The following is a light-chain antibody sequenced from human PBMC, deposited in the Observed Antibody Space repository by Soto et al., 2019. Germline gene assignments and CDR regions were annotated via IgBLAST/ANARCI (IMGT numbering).Light chain of an antibody. J-gene: IGKJ2*01. CDR1: QSVGSN. Sequence: EIVMTQSPVTLSVSPGERASLSCRASQSVGSNLAWYQQTVGQAPRLLIYGASTRATGIPARFSGSGSGTEFTLTISSLQSEDFAVYSCQQYTNWPYTFGQGTKLEIK. V-gene: IGKV3-15*01. CDR3: QQYTNWPYT. CDR2: GAS.